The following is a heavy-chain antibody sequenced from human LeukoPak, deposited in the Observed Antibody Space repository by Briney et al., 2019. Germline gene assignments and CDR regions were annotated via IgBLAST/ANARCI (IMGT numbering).Heavy chain of an antibody. D-gene: IGHD1-26*01. CDR2: IYNSGST. Sequence: SETLFLTCTVSGGSINSGNYYWGWIRQPPGKGLEWIGSIYNSGSTNYNPSLKSRVTISIDTSKNQFSLNLRSVTAADTAVYYCARGAPIWGQGTLVTVSS. CDR1: GGSINSGNYY. V-gene: IGHV4-39*07. CDR3: ARGAPI. J-gene: IGHJ4*02.